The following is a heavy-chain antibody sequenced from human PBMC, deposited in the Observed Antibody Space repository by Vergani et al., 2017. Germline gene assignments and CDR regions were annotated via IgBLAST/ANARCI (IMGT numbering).Heavy chain of an antibody. CDR3: ARDRPNIPPYCSSTSCTYRGWYFDL. CDR1: GGTFSSYA. CDR2: IIPSFGTA. V-gene: IGHV1-69*01. J-gene: IGHJ2*01. D-gene: IGHD2-2*01. Sequence: QVQLVQSGAEVKKPGSSVKVSCKASGGTFSSYAISWVRQAPGQGLEWMGGIIPSFGTANYAQKFQGRVTNTADESTSTAYMELSSLRSEDTAVYYCARDRPNIPPYCSSTSCTYRGWYFDLWGRGTLVTVSS.